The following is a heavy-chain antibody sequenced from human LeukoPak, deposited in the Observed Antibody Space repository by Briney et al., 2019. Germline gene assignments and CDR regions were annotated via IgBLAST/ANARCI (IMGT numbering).Heavy chain of an antibody. CDR1: GYTFTGYY. CDR2: INPNSGGT. D-gene: IGHD4-17*01. V-gene: IGHV1-2*02. CDR3: ARVESGTVTTFDY. Sequence: ASVKVSCKASGYTFTGYYMHWVRQAPGQGLEWMGWINPNSGGTNYARKFQGRVTMTRDTSISTAYMELSRLRSDDTAVYYCARVESGTVTTFDYWGQGTLVTVSS. J-gene: IGHJ4*02.